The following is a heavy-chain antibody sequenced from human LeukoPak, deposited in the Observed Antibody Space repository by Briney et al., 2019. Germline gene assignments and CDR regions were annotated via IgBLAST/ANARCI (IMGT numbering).Heavy chain of an antibody. V-gene: IGHV1-2*02. J-gene: IGHJ5*02. CDR2: INPNSGDT. CDR3: ARTMANCFDP. D-gene: IGHD4/OR15-4a*01. CDR1: GYTFTGYY. Sequence: EASVKVSCKASGYTFTGYYMHWVRQAPAQGLEWMGWINPNSGDTNYAQKFQGRVTMTSDTSISTAYMELSRLRSDDTAVYYCARTMANCFDPWGQGTLVTVSS.